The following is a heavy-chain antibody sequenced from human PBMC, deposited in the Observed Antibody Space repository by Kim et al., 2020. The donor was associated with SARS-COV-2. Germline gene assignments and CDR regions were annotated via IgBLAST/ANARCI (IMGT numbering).Heavy chain of an antibody. D-gene: IGHD3-16*01. CDR1: GFTVSSNY. Sequence: GGSLRLSCAASGFTVSSNYMSWVRQAPGKGLEWVSIIYSGGSTFYADSVKGRFTISRDNSKNTLYLQMNSLRAEDTAVYYCARDLWGGGPFDYWGQGTLGTVSS. CDR3: ARDLWGGGPFDY. CDR2: IYSGGST. J-gene: IGHJ4*02. V-gene: IGHV3-53*01.